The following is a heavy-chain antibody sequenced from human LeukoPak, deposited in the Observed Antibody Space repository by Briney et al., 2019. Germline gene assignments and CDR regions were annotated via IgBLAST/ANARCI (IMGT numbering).Heavy chain of an antibody. J-gene: IGHJ4*01. CDR3: ASRESSMARSR. CDR2: INEDGTIQ. V-gene: IGHV3-7*01. Sequence: PGGSLRLSCAASGFSISDYWMNWVRLVPGKGLEWVANINEDGTIQDYVASVRGRFTISRNNAKNPVYLQMNSLGAEDTAVYYCASRESSMARSRWGHGIPVTFSS. CDR1: GFSISDYW. D-gene: IGHD3-10*01.